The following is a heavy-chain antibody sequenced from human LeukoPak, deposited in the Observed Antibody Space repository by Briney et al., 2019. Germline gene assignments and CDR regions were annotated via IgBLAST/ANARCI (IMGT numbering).Heavy chain of an antibody. J-gene: IGHJ4*02. D-gene: IGHD6-13*01. CDR3: ARDGSKISGIGTY. V-gene: IGHV3-30*04. CDR1: GFTFSSYA. CDR2: ISYDGSNK. Sequence: GGSLRLSCAASGFTFSSYAMHWVRQAPGKGLEWVAVISYDGSNKYYADSVKGRFTISRDNSKNTLYLQMNSLRAEDTAVYYFARDGSKISGIGTYWGQGTLVTVSS.